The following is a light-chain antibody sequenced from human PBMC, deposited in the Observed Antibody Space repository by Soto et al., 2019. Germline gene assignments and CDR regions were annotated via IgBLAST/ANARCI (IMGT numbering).Light chain of an antibody. Sequence: EIGLTESPATLSLSPGEIGTLSCRASQSVSSYLAWYQQKPGQAPRLLIYDASNRATGIPARFSGRESGTDFTLTISSLEPEDFAVYYCQQRSNWPSCTFGQGTKVEIK. J-gene: IGKJ1*01. CDR2: DAS. CDR1: QSVSSY. CDR3: QQRSNWPSCT. V-gene: IGKV3-11*01.